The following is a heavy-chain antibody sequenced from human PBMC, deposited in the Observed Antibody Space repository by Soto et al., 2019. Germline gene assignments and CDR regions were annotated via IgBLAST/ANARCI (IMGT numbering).Heavy chain of an antibody. J-gene: IGHJ6*02. Sequence: PGGSLRLSCAASGFTFSSYGMHWVRQAPGKGLEWVAVIWYDGSNKYYADSVKGRFTISRDNSKNTLYLQMNSLRAEDTAVYYCAKDRSGYDPDYYYYYGMDVWGQGTTVTVSS. CDR3: AKDRSGYDPDYYYYYGMDV. CDR2: IWYDGSNK. V-gene: IGHV3-33*06. CDR1: GFTFSSYG. D-gene: IGHD5-12*01.